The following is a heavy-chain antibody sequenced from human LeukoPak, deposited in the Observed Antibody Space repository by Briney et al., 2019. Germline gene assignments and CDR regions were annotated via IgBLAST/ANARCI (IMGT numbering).Heavy chain of an antibody. CDR3: AKSHASIWNVYDY. J-gene: IGHJ4*02. CDR2: ITAGGDST. CDR1: GFTFSGYA. V-gene: IGHV3-23*01. Sequence: PGGSLRLSCAASGFTFSGYAMSWVRLAPGEGLEWVSAITAGGDSTYYAESVKGRFTISRDNLKNMVLLQMSTLRAEDTAIYYCAKSHASIWNVYDYWGQGTLVTVSS. D-gene: IGHD6-13*01.